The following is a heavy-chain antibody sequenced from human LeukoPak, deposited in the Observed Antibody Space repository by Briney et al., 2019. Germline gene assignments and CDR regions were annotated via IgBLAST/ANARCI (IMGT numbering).Heavy chain of an antibody. J-gene: IGHJ4*02. CDR3: ARDHPYSSGCHDY. D-gene: IGHD6-19*01. Sequence: PGGSLRLSCAASGFTFSSYSMNWVRQAPGKGLEWVSSISSSSSYIYYADSVKGRFTISRDNAKNSLYLQMNSLRAEDTAVYYCARDHPYSSGCHDYWGQGTLVTVSS. CDR2: ISSSSSYI. V-gene: IGHV3-21*01. CDR1: GFTFSSYS.